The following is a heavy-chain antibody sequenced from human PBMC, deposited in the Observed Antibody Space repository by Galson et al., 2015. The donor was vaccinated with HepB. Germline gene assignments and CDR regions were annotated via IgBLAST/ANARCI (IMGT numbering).Heavy chain of an antibody. CDR2: ISGSVIYP. J-gene: IGHJ4*02. CDR3: ARVAASDADDHSYFDY. CDR1: GFTFSDYY. V-gene: IGHV3-11*06. D-gene: IGHD6-13*01. Sequence: SLRLSCAASGFTFSDYYMTWIRQIPGKGLEWLSYISGSVIYPNYAESVKGRFTISRDNAKNSLYLQMNSLRADNTAVYYCARVAASDADDHSYFDYWGQGTLVTVSS.